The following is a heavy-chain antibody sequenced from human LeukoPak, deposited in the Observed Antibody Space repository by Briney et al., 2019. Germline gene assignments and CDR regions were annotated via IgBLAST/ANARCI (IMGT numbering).Heavy chain of an antibody. J-gene: IGHJ5*02. CDR3: ARGVDRYYYDSIPFDP. CDR1: GFTFSSYG. V-gene: IGHV3-30*02. Sequence: PAGGSLRLSCAASGFTFSSYGMHWVRQAPGKGLEWVAFIRYDGSNKYYADSVKGRFTISRDNSKNTLYLQMNSLRAEDTAVYYCARGVDRYYYDSIPFDPWGQGTLVTVSS. D-gene: IGHD3-22*01. CDR2: IRYDGSNK.